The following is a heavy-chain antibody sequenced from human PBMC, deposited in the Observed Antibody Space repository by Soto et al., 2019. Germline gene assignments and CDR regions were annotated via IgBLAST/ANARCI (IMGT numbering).Heavy chain of an antibody. CDR3: AREGYSYGYSDY. CDR1: GFTFSSYW. V-gene: IGHV3-7*01. CDR2: IRQDGNEK. Sequence: GGSLRLSCAASGFTFSSYWMSWVRQAPGKGLEWVANIRQDGNEKYYVDSVKGRFTISRDNAKSSLYLQMNSLRAEDTAVYYCAREGYSYGYSDYWGQGTLVTVSS. J-gene: IGHJ4*02. D-gene: IGHD5-18*01.